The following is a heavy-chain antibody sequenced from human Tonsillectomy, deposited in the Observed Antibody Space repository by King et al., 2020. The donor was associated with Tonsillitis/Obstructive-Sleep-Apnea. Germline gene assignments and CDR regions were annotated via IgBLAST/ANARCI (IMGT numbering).Heavy chain of an antibody. V-gene: IGHV3-11*05. CDR2: ISSSSSYT. D-gene: IGHD5-18*01. J-gene: IGHJ4*02. CDR1: GFTFSDYY. Sequence: QLVQSGGGLVKPGGSLRLSCAASGFTFSDYYMSWIRQAPGKGLEWVSYISSSSSYTNYADSVKGRFTISRDNAKNSLYLQMNSLRAEDTAVYYCARGPRGYSDGPELFDYWGQGTLVTVSS. CDR3: ARGPRGYSDGPELFDY.